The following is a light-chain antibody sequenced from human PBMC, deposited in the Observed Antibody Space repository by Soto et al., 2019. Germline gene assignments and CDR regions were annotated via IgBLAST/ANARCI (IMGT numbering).Light chain of an antibody. CDR1: SSDVGKYDR. CDR2: EVT. V-gene: IGLV2-18*02. J-gene: IGLJ1*01. CDR3: SSYTSSSRYV. Sequence: QSVLTQPPPVSGSPGQSVTISCTGTSSDVGKYDRVSWYQQPPGTAPKLIIYEVTNRPSGVPARFSGSKSGNTASLTISGLQAEDEAEYYCSSYTSSSRYVFGTGTKVTVL.